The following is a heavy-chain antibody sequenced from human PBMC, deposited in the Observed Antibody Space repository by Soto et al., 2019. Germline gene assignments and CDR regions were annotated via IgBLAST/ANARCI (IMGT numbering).Heavy chain of an antibody. Sequence: PGGSLRLSCAASGFTFSSYAMHWVRQAPGKGLEWVAVISYDGSNKYYADSVKGRFTISRDNAKNTLYLQMNSLRAEDTAVYYCARTSPYNWYDTWGQGTLVTFSS. CDR1: GFTFSSYA. J-gene: IGHJ5*02. CDR3: ARTSPYNWYDT. CDR2: ISYDGSNK. V-gene: IGHV3-30-3*01.